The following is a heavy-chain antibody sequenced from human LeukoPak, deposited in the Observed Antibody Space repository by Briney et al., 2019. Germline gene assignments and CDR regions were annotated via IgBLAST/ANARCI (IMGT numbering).Heavy chain of an antibody. Sequence: SETLSLTCTVSGGSISSYYWNWIRQPAGKGLEWIGRIYTSGSTDYNPSLKSRVTMSVDTSKNQFSLKLSSVTAADTAIYYCARDADYSSTFDPWGQGILVTVSS. CDR2: IYTSGST. D-gene: IGHD4-11*01. CDR1: GGSISSYY. J-gene: IGHJ5*02. CDR3: ARDADYSSTFDP. V-gene: IGHV4-4*07.